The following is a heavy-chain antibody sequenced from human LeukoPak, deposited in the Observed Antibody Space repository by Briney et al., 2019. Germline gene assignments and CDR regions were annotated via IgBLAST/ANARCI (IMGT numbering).Heavy chain of an antibody. CDR1: GGSISSGGYY. Sequence: SETLSLTCTVSGGSISSGGYYWSWIRQPPGKGPEWIGYIYHSGSTYYNPSLKSRVTISVDRSKNQFSLKLSSVTAADTAVYYCAREEYSSSWYWGQGTLVTVSS. J-gene: IGHJ4*02. CDR3: AREEYSSSWY. V-gene: IGHV4-30-2*01. D-gene: IGHD6-13*01. CDR2: IYHSGST.